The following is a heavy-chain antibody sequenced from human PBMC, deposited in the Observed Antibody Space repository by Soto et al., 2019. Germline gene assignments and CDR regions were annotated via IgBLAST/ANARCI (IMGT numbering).Heavy chain of an antibody. J-gene: IGHJ4*02. CDR3: ARLSNGYGDSGKFDY. D-gene: IGHD4-17*01. V-gene: IGHV4-59*08. CDR2: IYYSGST. Sequence: QVQLQESGPGLVKPSETLSLTCTVSGGSISSYYWSWIRQPPGKGLEWIGYIYYSGSTNYNPSLKSRVTISVDTSKNQFSLKLSSVPAADTAVYYCARLSNGYGDSGKFDYWGQGTLVTVSS. CDR1: GGSISSYY.